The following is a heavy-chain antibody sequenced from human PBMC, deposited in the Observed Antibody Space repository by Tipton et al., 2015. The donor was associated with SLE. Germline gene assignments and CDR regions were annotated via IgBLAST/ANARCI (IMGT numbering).Heavy chain of an antibody. CDR2: IKQDGSEK. V-gene: IGHV3-7*01. CDR1: GFTFSSYA. Sequence: SLRLSCAASGFTFSSYAMHWVRQAPGKGLEWVANIKQDGSEKYYVDSVKGRFTISRDNAKNSLYLQMNSLRAEDTAVYYCARDRGSSGTLGAFGIWGQGTMVTVSS. CDR3: ARDRGSSGTLGAFGI. J-gene: IGHJ3*02. D-gene: IGHD3-22*01.